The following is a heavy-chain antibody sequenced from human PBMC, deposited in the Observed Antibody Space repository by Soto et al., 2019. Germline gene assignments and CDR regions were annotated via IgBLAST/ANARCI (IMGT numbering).Heavy chain of an antibody. CDR2: ISANNGNT. CDR1: GYTFTSYG. J-gene: IGHJ4*02. V-gene: IGHV1-18*01. Sequence: QVQLVQSGAEVKKPGDSVRVSCKASGYTFTSYGIGWVRQAPGPGLEWMGWISANNGNTKYAQKVQGRVTMTTDASTGTAYMELRSLRSDDAAVYYCASDGYFAHWGQGTLVTVSS. CDR3: ASDGYFAH.